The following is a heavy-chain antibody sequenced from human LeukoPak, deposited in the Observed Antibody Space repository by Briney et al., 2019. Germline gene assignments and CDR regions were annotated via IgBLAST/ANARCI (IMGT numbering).Heavy chain of an antibody. D-gene: IGHD5-18*01. CDR1: GGTFSSYA. V-gene: IGHV1-69*05. J-gene: IGHJ4*02. CDR3: ARDLGYSYGDY. Sequence: SVKVSCKASGGTFSSYAISWVRQAPGQGLEWMGRIIPIFGTANYAQKFQGRVTITTDESTSTAYMKLSSLRSEDTAVYYCARDLGYSYGDYWGQGTLVTVSS. CDR2: IIPIFGTA.